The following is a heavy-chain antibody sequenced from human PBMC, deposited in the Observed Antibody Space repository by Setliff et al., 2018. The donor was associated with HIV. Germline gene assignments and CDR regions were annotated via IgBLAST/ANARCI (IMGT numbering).Heavy chain of an antibody. D-gene: IGHD2-21*02. V-gene: IGHV4-30-4*08. J-gene: IGHJ4*02. CDR3: ARGVPLLPPHN. Sequence: KLSETLSLTCTVSGVSISSGDYYWSWIRQPPGKGLEWLGYIYYSGTTYYNPSLKSRVTISVDTSKHQFSLRLSSVTASDRAVYYCARGVPLLPPHNWGQGTLVTVSS. CDR1: GVSISSGDYY. CDR2: IYYSGTT.